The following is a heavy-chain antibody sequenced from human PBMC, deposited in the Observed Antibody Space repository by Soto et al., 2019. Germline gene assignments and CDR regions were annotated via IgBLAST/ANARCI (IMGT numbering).Heavy chain of an antibody. CDR3: AMEYCSSTSCYRDY. CDR2: IIPVLGIA. Sequence: QVQLVQSGAEVKKPVSSVKVSCKASVGTFSSYTISWVRQAPGQGLEWMGRIIPVLGIANYAQKFQGRVTITADKSTSTAYMELSSLSSEDTAVYYCAMEYCSSTSCYRDYWGQGTLVTVSS. D-gene: IGHD2-2*02. J-gene: IGHJ4*02. V-gene: IGHV1-69*02. CDR1: VGTFSSYT.